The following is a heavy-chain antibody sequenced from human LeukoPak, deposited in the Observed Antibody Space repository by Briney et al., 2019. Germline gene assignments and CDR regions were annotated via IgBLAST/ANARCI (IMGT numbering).Heavy chain of an antibody. CDR1: GYSFTSYW. CDR3: ARSVNVDTAMVT. J-gene: IGHJ4*02. V-gene: IGHV5-51*01. CDR2: IYPGDSDT. Sequence: GESLKISCMDSGYSFTSYWIGCVRQMPGKGLEWMGIIYPGDSDTRYSPSFQGQVTISADKSISTAYLQWSSLKASDTAMYYCARSVNVDTAMVTWGQGTLVTVSS. D-gene: IGHD5-18*01.